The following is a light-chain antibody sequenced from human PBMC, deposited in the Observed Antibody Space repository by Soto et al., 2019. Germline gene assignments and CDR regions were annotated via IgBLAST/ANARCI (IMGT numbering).Light chain of an antibody. CDR3: TSYTTSSTQV. J-gene: IGLJ3*02. CDR2: DVN. V-gene: IGLV2-14*01. Sequence: QSVLTQPASVSGSPGQSITISCTGTSSDVAYYNYVSWYQHHPGKAPKLIIYDVNNRPSGVSNRFSGSKSGNTASLTISGLQTEDEADYYCTSYTTSSTQVFGGGTELTVL. CDR1: SSDVAYYNY.